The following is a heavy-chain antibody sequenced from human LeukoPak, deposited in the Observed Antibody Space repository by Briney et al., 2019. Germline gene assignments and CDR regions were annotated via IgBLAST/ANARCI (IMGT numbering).Heavy chain of an antibody. V-gene: IGHV4-59*01. D-gene: IGHD3-10*01. Sequence: KPSETLSLTCTVSGGSISSYYWSWIRQPPGKGLEWIGYIYYSGSTNYNPSLKSRVTISVDTSKNQFSLKLSSVTAADTAVYYCARDRYYYGSEDLKLDYWGQGTLVTVSS. CDR3: ARDRYYYGSEDLKLDY. J-gene: IGHJ4*02. CDR1: GGSISSYY. CDR2: IYYSGST.